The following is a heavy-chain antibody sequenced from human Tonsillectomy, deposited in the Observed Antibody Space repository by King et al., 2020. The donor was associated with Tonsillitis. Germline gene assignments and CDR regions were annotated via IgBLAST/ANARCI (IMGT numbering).Heavy chain of an antibody. CDR3: ARLTLTIFYFYYMDV. CDR2: ISYSGSP. Sequence: QLQESGPGLVKPSETLSLTCTVSVGSVSSSTYYWGWIRQPPAKGLELIGSISYSGSPYHNPSLTRRVIISADTSKNQFSLRLRSVPAADTAVYYCARLTLTIFYFYYMDVWGKGTTVTVSS. D-gene: IGHD4-11*01. J-gene: IGHJ6*03. V-gene: IGHV4-39*01. CDR1: VGSVSSSTYY.